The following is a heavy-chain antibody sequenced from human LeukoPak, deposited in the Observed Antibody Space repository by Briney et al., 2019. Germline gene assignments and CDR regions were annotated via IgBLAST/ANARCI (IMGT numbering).Heavy chain of an antibody. CDR1: GYPVTVCC. CDR3: SRQDY. V-gene: IGHV1-2*02. CDR2: INPNSGGT. Sequence: ASVKLSCTASGYPVTVCCLHWVRQAPGHRLEWVGWINPNSGGTNYAQKFQGTVTMTRDTSISTVYMELSGLRSDDTAVCDCSRQDYWGQGTLVTVSS. J-gene: IGHJ4*02.